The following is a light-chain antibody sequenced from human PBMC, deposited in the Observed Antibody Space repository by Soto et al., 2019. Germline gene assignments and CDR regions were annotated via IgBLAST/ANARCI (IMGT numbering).Light chain of an antibody. CDR1: QTISSW. CDR3: QHYNSYSEA. Sequence: DIQMTQSPSTLAGSVGDRVHITCRASQTISSWLAWYQQKTGKAPKILIYKASTLKSGVPSRFRGSGSGTEFTLTISRLQPDDFETYYCQHYNSYSEAFGQGTKVDIK. CDR2: KAS. V-gene: IGKV1-5*03. J-gene: IGKJ1*01.